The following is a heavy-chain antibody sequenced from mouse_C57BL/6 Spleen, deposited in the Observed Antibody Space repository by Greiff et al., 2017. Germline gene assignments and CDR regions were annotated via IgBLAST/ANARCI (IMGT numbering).Heavy chain of an antibody. CDR1: GFTFSSYA. CDR3: ARDRGYGSRYYFDY. Sequence: EVQVVESGGGLVKPGGSLKLSCAASGFTFSSYAMSWVRQTPEKRLEWVATISDGGSYTNYPDNVKGRFTISRDNAKNNLYLQMSHLKSEDTAMYYCARDRGYGSRYYFDYWGQGTTLTVAS. D-gene: IGHD1-1*01. J-gene: IGHJ2*01. CDR2: ISDGGSYT. V-gene: IGHV5-4*01.